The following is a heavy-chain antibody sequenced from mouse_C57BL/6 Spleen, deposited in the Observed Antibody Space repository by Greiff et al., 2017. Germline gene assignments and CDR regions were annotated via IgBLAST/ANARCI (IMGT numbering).Heavy chain of an antibody. CDR2: ISYSGST. D-gene: IGHD2-5*01. V-gene: IGHV3-1*01. J-gene: IGHJ4*01. Sequence: EVQRVESGPGMVKPSQSLSLTCTVTGYSITRGYDWHWIRHFPGNKLEWMGYISYSGSTNYNPSLKSRISITHDTSKNQFFLKLNTVPTEDTATYYCARGGGYSNSMDCWGQGTSVTVSS. CDR1: GYSITRGYD. CDR3: ARGGGYSNSMDC.